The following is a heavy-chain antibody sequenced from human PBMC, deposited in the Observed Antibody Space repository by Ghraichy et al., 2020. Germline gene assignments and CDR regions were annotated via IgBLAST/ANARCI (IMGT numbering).Heavy chain of an antibody. Sequence: RGSLRLSCAASGFTFSSYSMNWVRQAPGKGLEWVSYISSSSSTIYYADSVKGRFTISRDNAKNSLYLQMNSLRAEDTAVYYCARFPGESEEYYYYGMDVWGQGTTVTVSS. CDR2: ISSSSSTI. CDR3: ARFPGESEEYYYYGMDV. CDR1: GFTFSSYS. V-gene: IGHV3-48*01. J-gene: IGHJ6*02. D-gene: IGHD3-10*01.